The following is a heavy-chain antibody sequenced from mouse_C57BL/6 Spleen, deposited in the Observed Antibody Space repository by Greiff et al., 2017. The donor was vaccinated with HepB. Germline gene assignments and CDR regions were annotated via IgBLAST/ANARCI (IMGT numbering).Heavy chain of an antibody. J-gene: IGHJ2*01. V-gene: IGHV5-9-1*02. Sequence: EVKLMESGEGLVKPGGSLKLSCAASGFTFSSYAMSWVRQTPEKRLEWVAYISSGGDYIYYADTVKGRFTISRDNARNTLYLQMSSLKSEDTAMYYCTRVPGSSLYFDYWGQGTTLTVSS. D-gene: IGHD1-1*01. CDR1: GFTFSSYA. CDR3: TRVPGSSLYFDY. CDR2: ISSGGDYI.